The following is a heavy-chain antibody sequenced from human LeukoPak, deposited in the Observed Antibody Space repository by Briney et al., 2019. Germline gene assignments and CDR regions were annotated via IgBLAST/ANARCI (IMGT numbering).Heavy chain of an antibody. CDR3: ARGFNSSSWSPDFDY. D-gene: IGHD6-13*01. Sequence: ETLSLTCAVYGGSFSGYYWSWVRQAPGKGLEWVANIKQDGSEKYYVDSVKGRFTISRDNAKNSLYLQMNSLRAEDTAVYYCARGFNSSSWSPDFDYWGQGTLVTVSS. CDR2: IKQDGSEK. J-gene: IGHJ4*02. V-gene: IGHV3-7*03. CDR1: GGSFSGYY.